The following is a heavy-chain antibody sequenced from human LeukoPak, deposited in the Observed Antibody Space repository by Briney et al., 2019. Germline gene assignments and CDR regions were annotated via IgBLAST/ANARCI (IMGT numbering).Heavy chain of an antibody. CDR2: ISGDGGST. Sequence: GGSLRLSCAASGFTFDDYAMHWVRHAPGKGLEWVSLISGDGGSTYYADSVKGRFTISRDNSKNSLYLQMNSLRTEDTALYYCAKAYNWNSFRLGIDFDYWGQGTLVTVSS. D-gene: IGHD1-7*01. CDR1: GFTFDDYA. V-gene: IGHV3-43*02. CDR3: AKAYNWNSFRLGIDFDY. J-gene: IGHJ4*02.